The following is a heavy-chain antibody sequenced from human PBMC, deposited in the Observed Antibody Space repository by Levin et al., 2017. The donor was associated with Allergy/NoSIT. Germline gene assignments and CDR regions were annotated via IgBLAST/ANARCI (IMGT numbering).Heavy chain of an antibody. V-gene: IGHV1-69*01. CDR1: GGTFSSYA. D-gene: IGHD3-22*01. J-gene: IGHJ4*02. CDR2: IIPIFGTA. CDR3: ARDGSSGYYLDY. Sequence: KISCKASGGTFSSYAISWVRQAPGQGLEWMGGIIPIFGTANYAQKFQGRVTITADESTSTAYMELSSLRSEDTAVYYCARDGSSGYYLDYWGQGTLVTVSS.